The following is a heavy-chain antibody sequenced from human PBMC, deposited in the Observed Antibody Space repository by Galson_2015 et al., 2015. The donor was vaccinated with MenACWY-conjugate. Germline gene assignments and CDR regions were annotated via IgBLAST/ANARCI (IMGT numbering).Heavy chain of an antibody. CDR1: GFTFNNYW. D-gene: IGHD1-1*01. CDR2: IKADGSFS. Sequence: LRLSCAASGFTFNNYWMHWVRQPPGKGLEWISYIKADGSFSNYAASVKGRFTISTDNAKNMVYLQMDGLGDKDTAVYFCARDNNWSFDSWGQGTLVTVSS. J-gene: IGHJ4*02. V-gene: IGHV3-74*01. CDR3: ARDNNWSFDS.